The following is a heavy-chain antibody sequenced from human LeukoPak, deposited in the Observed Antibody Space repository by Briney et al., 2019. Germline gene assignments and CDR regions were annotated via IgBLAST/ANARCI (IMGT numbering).Heavy chain of an antibody. J-gene: IGHJ5*02. V-gene: IGHV3-30*02. Sequence: GRSLRLSCAASGFTFSNYGMHWVRQAPGKGLEWVAYIRNDGSNKYYADSVEGRFTIYRDNSKNTLSLQMNSLRLEDTAIYYWARESGFAVAGHNWFDPWGQGTLVTVSS. D-gene: IGHD6-19*01. CDR1: GFTFSNYG. CDR2: IRNDGSNK. CDR3: ARESGFAVAGHNWFDP.